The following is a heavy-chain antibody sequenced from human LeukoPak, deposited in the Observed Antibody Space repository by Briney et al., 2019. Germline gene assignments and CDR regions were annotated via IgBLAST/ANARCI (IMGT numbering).Heavy chain of an antibody. V-gene: IGHV3-30*04. CDR2: ISYDGSNK. CDR3: AREWLFDY. CDR1: GFTFSGYA. D-gene: IGHD3-22*01. Sequence: GGSLRLSCAASGFTFSGYAVHWVRQAPGKGLEWVAVISYDGSNKYYADSVKGRFTISRDNSKNTLYLQMNSLRAEDTAVYYCAREWLFDYWGQGTLVTVSS. J-gene: IGHJ4*02.